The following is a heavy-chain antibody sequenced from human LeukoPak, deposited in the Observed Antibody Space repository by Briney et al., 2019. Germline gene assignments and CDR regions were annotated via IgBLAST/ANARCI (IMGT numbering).Heavy chain of an antibody. CDR1: GGSISSGSYY. Sequence: SQTLSLTCTVSGGSISSGSYYWSWIRQPAGKGLEWIGRIYTSGSTNYNPSLKSRVTISVDTSKNQFSLKLSSVTAADTAVYYCAKPSLDYGDYVSAFDIWGQGTMVTVSS. CDR2: IYTSGST. CDR3: AKPSLDYGDYVSAFDI. J-gene: IGHJ3*02. D-gene: IGHD4-17*01. V-gene: IGHV4-61*02.